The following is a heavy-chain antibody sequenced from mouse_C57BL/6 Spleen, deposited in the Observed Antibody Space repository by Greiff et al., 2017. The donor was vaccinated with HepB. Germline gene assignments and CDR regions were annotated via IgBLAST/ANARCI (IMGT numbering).Heavy chain of an antibody. CDR1: GYTFTDYE. Sequence: LQESGAELVRPGASVTLSCKASGYTFTDYEMHWVKQTPVHGLEWIGAIDPETGGTAYNQKFKGKAILTADKSSSTAYMELRSLTSEDSAVYYCTRAYYSNAMDYWGQGTSVTVSS. J-gene: IGHJ4*01. V-gene: IGHV1-15*01. CDR2: IDPETGGT. D-gene: IGHD2-5*01. CDR3: TRAYYSNAMDY.